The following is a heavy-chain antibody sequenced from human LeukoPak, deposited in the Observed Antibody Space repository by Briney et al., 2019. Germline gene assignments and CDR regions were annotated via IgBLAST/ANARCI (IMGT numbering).Heavy chain of an antibody. J-gene: IGHJ4*02. V-gene: IGHV3-20*04. CDR1: GFTFDDYG. CDR2: INWNGGST. Sequence: GGSLRLSCAASGFTFDDYGMSWVRQAPGKGLEWVSGINWNGGSTGYADSVKGRFTISRDNAKNSLYLQMNSLRAEDTAVYYCASAVVITTFMDYWGQGTLVTVSS. CDR3: ASAVVITTFMDY. D-gene: IGHD3-22*01.